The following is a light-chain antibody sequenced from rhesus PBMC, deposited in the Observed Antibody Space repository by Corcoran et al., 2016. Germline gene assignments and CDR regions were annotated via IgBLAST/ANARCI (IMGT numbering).Light chain of an antibody. J-gene: IGKJ2*01. CDR2: EAS. CDR1: QGITND. Sequence: DIQMTQSPSSLSASVGDRVTITCRASQGITNDLAWYQQKPGETPKLLIYEASSLQSGIPSRFSGSGAVTDFTITISSLQSEDFATYYCQHYYSTPYSFGQGTKVEIK. V-gene: IGKV1-25*01. CDR3: QHYYSTPYS.